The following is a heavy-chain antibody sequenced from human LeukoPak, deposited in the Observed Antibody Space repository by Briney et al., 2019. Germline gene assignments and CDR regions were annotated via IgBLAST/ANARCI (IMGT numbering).Heavy chain of an antibody. CDR2: VNRDGSHK. D-gene: IGHD2-15*01. CDR1: GLSFSTLW. Sequence: GGSLRLSCTASGLSFSTLWLSWIRQTPGKGLEWVAHVNRDGSHKYYVDSAQGRFTISSDNAENSLNLQLNSLNVEDTAVFYCVYWAASSSHWGQGILVTVSS. V-gene: IGHV3-7*01. CDR3: VYWAASSSH. J-gene: IGHJ4*02.